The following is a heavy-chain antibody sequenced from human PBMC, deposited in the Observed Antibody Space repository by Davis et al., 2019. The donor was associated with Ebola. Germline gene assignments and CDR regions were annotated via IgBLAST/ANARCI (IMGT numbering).Heavy chain of an antibody. D-gene: IGHD4-11*01. CDR3: ARFDHSFDS. Sequence: GESLKISCAASGFTFSDYYMTWIRQAPGGGLEWVSFISAASIFSNYADSVKGRFTLSRDNAKNSLYLQMNSLRAEDTAVYYCARFDHSFDSWGQGVLVTVSS. V-gene: IGHV3-11*06. CDR1: GFTFSDYY. J-gene: IGHJ4*02. CDR2: ISAASIFS.